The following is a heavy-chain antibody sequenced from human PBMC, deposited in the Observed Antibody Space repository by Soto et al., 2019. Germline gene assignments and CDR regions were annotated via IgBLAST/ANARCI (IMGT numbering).Heavy chain of an antibody. Sequence: GASVKVSWKASGGTFSSYAISWVRQAPGQGLEWMGGIIPIFGPANYAQKFQGRVTITADESTSTAYMELSSLRSEETAVYYRARASVVRGVIITFYDYWGQGTMLTVSS. D-gene: IGHD3-10*01. V-gene: IGHV1-69*13. J-gene: IGHJ4*02. CDR3: ARASVVRGVIITFYDY. CDR2: IIPIFGPA. CDR1: GGTFSSYA.